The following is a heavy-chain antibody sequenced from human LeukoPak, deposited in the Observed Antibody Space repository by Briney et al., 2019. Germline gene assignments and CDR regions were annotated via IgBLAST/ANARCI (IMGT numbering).Heavy chain of an antibody. D-gene: IGHD3-3*01. Sequence: SETLSLTCAVYGGSFSGYYWSWIRQPPGKGLEWIGEINHSGSTNYNPSLKSRVTISVDTSKNQFSLKLSSVTAADTAVYYCARRASNYDFWSGYNVWGKGTTVTVSS. J-gene: IGHJ6*04. CDR2: INHSGST. CDR3: ARRASNYDFWSGYNV. CDR1: GGSFSGYY. V-gene: IGHV4-34*01.